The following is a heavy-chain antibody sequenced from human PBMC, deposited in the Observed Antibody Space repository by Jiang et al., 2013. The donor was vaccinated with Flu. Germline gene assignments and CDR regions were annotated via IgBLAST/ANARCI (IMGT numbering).Heavy chain of an antibody. CDR3: ARVRGAAAAVDY. CDR2: INHSGST. Sequence: LLKPSETLSLTCDVYGESFSGYYWSWIRQPPGEGLEWIGEINHSGSTNYNPSLKSRVTISVDTSKNQFSLKLSSVTAADTAVYYCARVRGAAAAVDYWGQGTLVTVSS. J-gene: IGHJ4*02. V-gene: IGHV4-34*01. D-gene: IGHD6-13*01. CDR1: GESFSGYY.